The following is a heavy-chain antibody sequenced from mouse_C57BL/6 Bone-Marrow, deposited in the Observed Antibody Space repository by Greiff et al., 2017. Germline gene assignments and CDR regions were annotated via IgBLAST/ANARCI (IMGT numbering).Heavy chain of an antibody. J-gene: IGHJ2*01. CDR2: IRSKSNNYAT. D-gene: IGHD4-1*01. CDR3: VRQGLGHEYYFDY. CDR1: GFSFNTYA. V-gene: IGHV10-1*01. Sequence: EVMLVESGGGLVQPKGSLKLSCAASGFSFNTYAMNWVRQAPGKGLEWVARIRSKSNNYATYYADSVKDRFTISRDDSESMLYLQMNNLKTEDTAMYYCVRQGLGHEYYFDYWGQGTTLTVSS.